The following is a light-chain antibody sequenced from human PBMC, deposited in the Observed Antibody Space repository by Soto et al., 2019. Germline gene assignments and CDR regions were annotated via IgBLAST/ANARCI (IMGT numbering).Light chain of an antibody. CDR3: HHYNSYSEA. Sequence: DIQMTQSPSTLSGSVGDRVTITCRASQTISSWLAWYQQKPGKAPKLLIYKASTLKSGVPSRFSGSGSGTEFTLTISSLQPDDFETYYCHHYNSYSEAFGQGTKVDIX. CDR2: KAS. J-gene: IGKJ1*01. V-gene: IGKV1-5*03. CDR1: QTISSW.